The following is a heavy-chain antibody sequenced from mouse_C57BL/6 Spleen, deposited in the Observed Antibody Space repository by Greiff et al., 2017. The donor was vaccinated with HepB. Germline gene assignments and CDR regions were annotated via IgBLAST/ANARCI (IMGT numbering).Heavy chain of an antibody. CDR2: INPSSGYT. CDR1: DYTFTSYT. J-gene: IGHJ1*03. V-gene: IGHV1-4*01. CDR3: ARSNYYGSSYAEYFDV. D-gene: IGHD1-1*01. Sequence: QVQLQQSGAELARPGASVKMSCKASDYTFTSYTMHWVKQRPGQGLEWIGYINPSSGYTKYNQKFKDKATLTADKSSSTAYMQLSSLTSEDSAVYYCARSNYYGSSYAEYFDVWGTGTTVTVSS.